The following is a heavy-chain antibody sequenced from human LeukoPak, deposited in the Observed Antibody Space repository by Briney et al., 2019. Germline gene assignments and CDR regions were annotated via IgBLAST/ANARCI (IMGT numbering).Heavy chain of an antibody. V-gene: IGHV3-11*04. CDR2: ISSSGSTI. Sequence: PGGSLRLSCAASGFTFSDYYMSWIRQAPGKGLEWVSYISSSGSTIYYADSVKGRFTISRDNAKNSLYLQMNSLRAEDTAVYYCARERPYCSSTSCSFPSGDAFDIWGQGTMVTVSS. D-gene: IGHD2-2*01. J-gene: IGHJ3*02. CDR3: ARERPYCSSTSCSFPSGDAFDI. CDR1: GFTFSDYY.